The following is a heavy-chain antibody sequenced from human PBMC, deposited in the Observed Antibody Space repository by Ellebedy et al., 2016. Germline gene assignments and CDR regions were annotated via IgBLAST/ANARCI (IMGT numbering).Heavy chain of an antibody. Sequence: GESLKISXAASGFTFSNYAMSWIRQAPGKGLEWVSGISSSGGTTYYADSVKGRFTISRHNSKNTLYLQMNSLRAEDTAVYYCAGYDILTGYPRGYYYYGMDVWGQGTTVTVSS. CDR1: GFTFSNYA. V-gene: IGHV3-23*01. CDR2: ISSSGGTT. CDR3: AGYDILTGYPRGYYYYGMDV. D-gene: IGHD3-9*01. J-gene: IGHJ6*02.